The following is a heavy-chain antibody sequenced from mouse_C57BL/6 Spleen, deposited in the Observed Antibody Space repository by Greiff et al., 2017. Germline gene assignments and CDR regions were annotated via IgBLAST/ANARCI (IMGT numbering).Heavy chain of an antibody. CDR2: IYPGSGNT. D-gene: IGHD1-1*01. J-gene: IGHJ2*01. CDR1: GYTFTDYY. V-gene: IGHV1-76*01. CDR3: ARGNTTVAPFDY. Sequence: VQLQQSGAELVRPGASVKLSCKASGYTFTDYYINWVKQRPGQGLEWIARIYPGSGNTYYNEKFKGKATLTAEKSSSTAYMQLSSLTSEDSAVYFCARGNTTVAPFDYWGQGTTLTVSS.